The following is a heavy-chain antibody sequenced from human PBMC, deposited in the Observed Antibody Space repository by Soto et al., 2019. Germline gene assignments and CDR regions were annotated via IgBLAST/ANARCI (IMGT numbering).Heavy chain of an antibody. J-gene: IGHJ4*02. D-gene: IGHD3-9*01. Sequence: ASVKVSCKASGGTFSSYAISWVRQAPGQGLEWMGWISPYNGKTNYAQKLQGRVTMTTDTSTSTAYMELRSLRSDDTAVYYCARQLRYFDWFLPVFDYWGQGTLVTVSS. V-gene: IGHV1-18*01. CDR2: ISPYNGKT. CDR1: GGTFSSYA. CDR3: ARQLRYFDWFLPVFDY.